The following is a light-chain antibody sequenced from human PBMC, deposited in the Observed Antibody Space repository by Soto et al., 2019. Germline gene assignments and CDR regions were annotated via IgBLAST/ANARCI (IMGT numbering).Light chain of an antibody. CDR2: GAS. CDR3: QQYGNSPQT. Sequence: EIVLTQSPGTLSLSPGERATLSCRAGQSVSSSYLAWYQLKPGQAPRLLIYGASSRATGIPDRFSGSGSGTDFTLTINRLEPEDFAVYYCQQYGNSPQTFGQGTKVDIK. J-gene: IGKJ1*01. CDR1: QSVSSSY. V-gene: IGKV3-20*01.